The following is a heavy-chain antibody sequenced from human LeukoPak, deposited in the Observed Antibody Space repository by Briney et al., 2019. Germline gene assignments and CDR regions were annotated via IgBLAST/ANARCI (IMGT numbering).Heavy chain of an antibody. D-gene: IGHD7-27*01. CDR2: LITSNDI. V-gene: IGHV3-21*01. CDR3: ARDFARTGDYHHFDY. Sequence: GSLRLSCAAPGFTFSSYAMRWVRQAPGKGLEWVSSLITSNDIYYADSVKGRFTISRDNAKNSLYLQMNGLRAEDTAVYYCARDFARTGDYHHFDYWGQGTLVTVSS. CDR1: GFTFSSYA. J-gene: IGHJ4*02.